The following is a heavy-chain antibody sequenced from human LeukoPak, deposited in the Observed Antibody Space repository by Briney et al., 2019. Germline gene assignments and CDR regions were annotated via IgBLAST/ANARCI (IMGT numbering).Heavy chain of an antibody. V-gene: IGHV3-74*01. CDR1: GFTFSSYW. J-gene: IGHJ4*02. CDR2: INTDGSST. Sequence: GGSLRLSCAAPGFTFSSYWMHWVRQAPGKGLVWVSRINTDGSSTSYADSVKGRFTISRDNAKNTLSLQMNSLRAEDTAVYYCARTYYPISYYFDYWGQGTLVTVSS. D-gene: IGHD3-10*01. CDR3: ARTYYPISYYFDY.